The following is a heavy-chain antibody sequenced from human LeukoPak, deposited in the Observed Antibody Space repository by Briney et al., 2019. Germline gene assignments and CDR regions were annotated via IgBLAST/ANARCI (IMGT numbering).Heavy chain of an antibody. Sequence: GGSLRLSCAASGFTFTSYWMHWVRQAPGKGLVWVSRINSDGSSTTYADSVKGRFTISSDNAKNTLYLRMNSLRAEDTAVYYCARESNNRGAFDIWGQGTMVTVSP. V-gene: IGHV3-74*01. J-gene: IGHJ3*02. CDR1: GFTFTSYW. CDR3: ARESNNRGAFDI. CDR2: INSDGSST. D-gene: IGHD1-14*01.